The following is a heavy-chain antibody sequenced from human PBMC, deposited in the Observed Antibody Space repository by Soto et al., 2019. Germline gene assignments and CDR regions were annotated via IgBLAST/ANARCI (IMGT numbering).Heavy chain of an antibody. D-gene: IGHD6-19*01. CDR2: ISSSSSYI. J-gene: IGHJ4*02. V-gene: IGHV3-21*01. CDR1: GFTFSSYS. CDR3: ARTEDGWRNYFDY. Sequence: GGSLRLSCAASGFTFSSYSMNWVRQAPGKGLEWVSSISSSSSYINYADSVKGRFTISRDNAKNSLYLQMNSLRAEDTAVYYCARTEDGWRNYFDYWGQGTLVTVSS.